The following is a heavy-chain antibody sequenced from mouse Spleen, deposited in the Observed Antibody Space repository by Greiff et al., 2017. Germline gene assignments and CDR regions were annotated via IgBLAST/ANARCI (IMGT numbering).Heavy chain of an antibody. CDR2: ISSGGGNT. CDR3: ARPAYYGVLYWYFDV. D-gene: IGHD1-2*01. Sequence: EVKLVESGGGLVKLGGSLKLSCAASGFTFSSYAMSWVRQTPEKRLEWVATISSGGGNTYYPDSVKGRFTISRDNAKNTLYLQMSSLKSEDTAMYYCARPAYYGVLYWYFDVWGAGTTVTVSS. J-gene: IGHJ1*01. V-gene: IGHV5-9*04. CDR1: GFTFSSYA.